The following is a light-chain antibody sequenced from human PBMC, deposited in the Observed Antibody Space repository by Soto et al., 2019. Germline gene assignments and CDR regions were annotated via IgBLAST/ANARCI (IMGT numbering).Light chain of an antibody. CDR3: QQYNNWPPSIT. Sequence: EIVMTQSPATLSVSPGERATISCRASHIVSSNLAWYQQKPGQAPRFLIYGASTRAIGIPARFSGIGSGTEFTLTISSLQSEDFAVYYCQQYNNWPPSITFGQGTRLEIK. J-gene: IGKJ5*01. V-gene: IGKV3-15*01. CDR1: HIVSSN. CDR2: GAS.